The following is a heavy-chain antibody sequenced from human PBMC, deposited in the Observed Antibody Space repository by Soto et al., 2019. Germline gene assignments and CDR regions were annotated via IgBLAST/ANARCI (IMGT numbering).Heavy chain of an antibody. Sequence: PVGSLRLSCAASGFTFSSYEMNWVRQAPGKGLEWVSYISSSGSTIYYADSVKGRFTISRDNAKNSLYLQMNSLRAEDTAVYYCARRSGYYYDGYYYYYGMDVWGQGTTVTVSS. J-gene: IGHJ6*02. D-gene: IGHD3-22*01. V-gene: IGHV3-48*03. CDR2: ISSSGSTI. CDR1: GFTFSSYE. CDR3: ARRSGYYYDGYYYYYGMDV.